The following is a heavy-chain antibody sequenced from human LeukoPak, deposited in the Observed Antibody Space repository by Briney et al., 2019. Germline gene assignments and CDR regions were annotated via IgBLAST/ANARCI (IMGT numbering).Heavy chain of an antibody. Sequence: GASVKVSCKASGYTFTGYYMHWVRQAPGQGLEWMGWINPNSGGTNYAQKFQGRVTMTRDTSISTAYMELSRLRSDDTAVYYCARVPYSGWYDPLDYWGQGTLVTVSS. J-gene: IGHJ4*02. V-gene: IGHV1-2*02. CDR3: ARVPYSGWYDPLDY. CDR1: GYTFTGYY. D-gene: IGHD6-19*01. CDR2: INPNSGGT.